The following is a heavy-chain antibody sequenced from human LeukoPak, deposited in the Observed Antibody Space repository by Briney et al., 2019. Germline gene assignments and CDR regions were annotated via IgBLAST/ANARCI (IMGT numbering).Heavy chain of an antibody. CDR2: ISNDGGGT. J-gene: IGHJ4*02. V-gene: IGHV3-23*01. Sequence: PGGSLRLSCAASGFIFNNYGLVWVRQAPGRGLEWVSAISNDGGGTTYADSVKGRFTISRDNSKNTLYLQMNSLRAEDTAVYYCAKDPEVVPAALDYWGQGTLVTVSS. D-gene: IGHD2-2*01. CDR1: GFIFNNYG. CDR3: AKDPEVVPAALDY.